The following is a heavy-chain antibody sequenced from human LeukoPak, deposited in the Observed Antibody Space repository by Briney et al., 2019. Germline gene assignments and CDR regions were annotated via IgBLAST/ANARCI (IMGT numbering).Heavy chain of an antibody. J-gene: IGHJ4*02. V-gene: IGHV3-21*01. CDR3: ARFSGSSGYLGDY. CDR1: GFTFSSYS. CDR2: ISSSSSYI. D-gene: IGHD3-22*01. Sequence: PGGSLGLSCAASGFTFSSYSMNWVRQAPGKGLEWVSSISSSSSYIYYADSVKGRFTVSRDNAKNSLYLQMNSLRAEDTAVYYCARFSGSSGYLGDYWGQGTLVTVSS.